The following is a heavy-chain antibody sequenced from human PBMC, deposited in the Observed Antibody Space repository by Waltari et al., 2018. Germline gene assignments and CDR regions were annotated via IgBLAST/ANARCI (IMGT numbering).Heavy chain of an antibody. CDR2: IVVGSGNT. V-gene: IGHV1-58*01. D-gene: IGHD3-10*01. Sequence: QMQLVQSGPAVKKPGTSVKVSCKASGFTFPSSAVQWGRQARGQRLEWIGWIVVGSGNTNYAQKFQERVTITRDMSTSTAYMELSSLRSEDTAVYYCAASTASLLWAEFDYWGQGTLVTVYS. CDR1: GFTFPSSA. CDR3: AASTASLLWAEFDY. J-gene: IGHJ4*02.